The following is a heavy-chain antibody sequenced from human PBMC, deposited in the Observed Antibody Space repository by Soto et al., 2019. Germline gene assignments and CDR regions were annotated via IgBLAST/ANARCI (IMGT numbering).Heavy chain of an antibody. V-gene: IGHV4-59*01. J-gene: IGHJ6*02. CDR1: GGSISSYY. D-gene: IGHD3-22*01. CDR2: IYNSGNT. CDR3: ARRLYYDSSGFEGGGMDV. Sequence: PSETLSLTCTVSGGSISSYYWSWIRQPPGKGLEWIGYIYNSGNTDYNPSLKSRVSISVDTSKNQISLKLTSVTAADTAVYYCARRLYYDSSGFEGGGMDVWGQGTTVTVSS.